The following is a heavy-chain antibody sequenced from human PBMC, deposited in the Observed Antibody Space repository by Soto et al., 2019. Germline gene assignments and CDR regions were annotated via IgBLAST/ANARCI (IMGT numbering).Heavy chain of an antibody. J-gene: IGHJ6*02. CDR3: ARAGDFHSEWLFMNYYYYYDMVV. CDR2: MNPNSGNT. Sequence: ASVKVSCKASGYTFTSYDINWVRQATGQGLEWMGWMNPNSGNTGYAQKFQGRVTMTRNTSISTAYMELSSLRSEDTAVYYCARAGDFHSEWLFMNYYYYYDMVVWGQGPTVTVSS. D-gene: IGHD3-3*01. CDR1: GYTFTSYD. V-gene: IGHV1-8*01.